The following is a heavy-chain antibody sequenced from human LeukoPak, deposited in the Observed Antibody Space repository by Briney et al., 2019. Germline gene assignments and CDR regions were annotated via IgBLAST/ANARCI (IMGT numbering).Heavy chain of an antibody. Sequence: SETLSLTCTVSGGSISSSSYFWGWIRQPPGRGPEWIGTLYYSGTTSYNPSLQSRVTISVDTSKNQFSLKLSSVTTADTSIYYCARLNAYSSSWHYFDSWGQGTLVTVSS. CDR3: ARLNAYSSSWHYFDS. CDR1: GGSISSSSYF. D-gene: IGHD6-13*01. J-gene: IGHJ4*02. V-gene: IGHV4-39*01. CDR2: LYYSGTT.